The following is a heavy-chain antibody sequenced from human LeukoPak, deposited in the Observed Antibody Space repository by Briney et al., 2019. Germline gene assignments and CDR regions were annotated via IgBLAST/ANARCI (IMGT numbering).Heavy chain of an antibody. V-gene: IGHV4-61*02. D-gene: IGHD5/OR15-5a*01. J-gene: IGHJ2*01. CDR1: GGSISSGSYY. Sequence: SETLSLTCTVSGGSISSGSYYWSWIRQPAGKGLEWIERIYTSGSTNYNPSLKSRVTISVDTSKNQFSLKLSSVTAADTAVYDCARDAPPMSWYFDLGGRGTLVTVSS. CDR3: ARDAPPMSWYFDL. CDR2: IYTSGST.